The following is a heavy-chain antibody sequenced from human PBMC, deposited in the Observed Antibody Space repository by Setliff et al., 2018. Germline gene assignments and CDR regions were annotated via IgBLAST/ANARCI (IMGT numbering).Heavy chain of an antibody. CDR1: GGTFSSYA. CDR2: IIPIFGTA. CDR3: ARVLEPNYDILTGYYYYYYYGMDV. V-gene: IGHV1-69*13. D-gene: IGHD3-9*01. J-gene: IGHJ6*02. Sequence: ASVKVSCKASGGTFSSYAISWVQQAPGQGLEWMGGIIPIFGTANYAQKSQGRVTITADESTSTAYMELSSLRSEDTAVYYCARVLEPNYDILTGYYYYYYYGMDVWGQGTTVTVSS.